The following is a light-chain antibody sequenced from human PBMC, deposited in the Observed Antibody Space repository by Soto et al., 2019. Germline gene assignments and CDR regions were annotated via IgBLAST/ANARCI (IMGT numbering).Light chain of an antibody. CDR1: QGISTY. CDR2: AAS. J-gene: IGKJ4*01. Sequence: DIQLTQSPSFLSASVVDRVTITCRASQGISTYLAWYQQKPGKVPELLIYAASTLQSGVPSRFSGSGSGTEFTLTISSLQPEDFATYYCQQLSSNPLTFGGGTKVEIK. V-gene: IGKV1-9*01. CDR3: QQLSSNPLT.